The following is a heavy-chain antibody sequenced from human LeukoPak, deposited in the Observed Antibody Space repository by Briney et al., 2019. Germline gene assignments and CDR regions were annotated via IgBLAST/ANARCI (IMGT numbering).Heavy chain of an antibody. Sequence: GGSLRLSCAASGFTFTTYSMNWVRQAPGKGLEWVSSITSSSASMYYADSVKGRFTISRDNAKNSLFLQMNSLRAEDTAVYYCARVLRYCSGGNCYSGGLGYMDVWGKGTTVTISS. D-gene: IGHD2-15*01. CDR2: ITSSSASM. J-gene: IGHJ6*03. V-gene: IGHV3-21*04. CDR1: GFTFTTYS. CDR3: ARVLRYCSGGNCYSGGLGYMDV.